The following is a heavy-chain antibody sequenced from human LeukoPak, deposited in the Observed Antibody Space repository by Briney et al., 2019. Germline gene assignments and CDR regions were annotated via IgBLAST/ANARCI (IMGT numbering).Heavy chain of an antibody. Sequence: ASVKVSCKASGYTFTRYGISWVRQAPGQGLEWMGWISAYNGNTNYAQKLQGRVTMTTDTSTSTAYMELRSLRSDDTAVYYCARVSMVYAIRYFDYWGQGTLVTVSS. CDR1: GYTFTRYG. CDR2: ISAYNGNT. D-gene: IGHD2-8*01. CDR3: ARVSMVYAIRYFDY. V-gene: IGHV1-18*01. J-gene: IGHJ4*02.